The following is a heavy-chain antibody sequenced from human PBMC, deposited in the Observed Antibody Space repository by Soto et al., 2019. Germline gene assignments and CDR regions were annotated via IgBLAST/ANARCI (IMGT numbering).Heavy chain of an antibody. V-gene: IGHV3-30*14. Sequence: GGSLRLSCAASGFTFSNYALHWVRQAPGKGLEWVAIISYDGNNKYYADSVKGRFTISRDNSKNTLYLQMNSLRAEDTAVYYCARGGGDCSGGSCYFWRYYFDCWGQGTLVTVSS. J-gene: IGHJ4*02. D-gene: IGHD2-15*01. CDR3: ARGGGDCSGGSCYFWRYYFDC. CDR1: GFTFSNYA. CDR2: ISYDGNNK.